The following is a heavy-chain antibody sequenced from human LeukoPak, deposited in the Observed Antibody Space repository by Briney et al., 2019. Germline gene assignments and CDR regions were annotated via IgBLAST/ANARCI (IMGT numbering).Heavy chain of an antibody. CDR3: ARDSSALWLSY. J-gene: IGHJ4*02. CDR1: GGSISSGGYY. CDR2: IYYSGST. D-gene: IGHD3-10*01. V-gene: IGHV4-31*03. Sequence: SETLSLTCTVSGGSISSGGYYWSWIRQHPGKGLEWIGYIYYSGSTYYNPSLKSRVTISVDTSKNQFSLKLSSVTAADTAVYYSARDSSALWLSYWGQGTLVTVSS.